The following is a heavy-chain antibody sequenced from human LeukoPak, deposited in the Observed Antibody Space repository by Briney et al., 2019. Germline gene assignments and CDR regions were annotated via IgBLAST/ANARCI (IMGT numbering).Heavy chain of an antibody. J-gene: IGHJ5*02. CDR1: GGSISSYY. Sequence: SETLSLTCTVSGGSISSYYWSWIRQPPGKGLEWIGYIYYSGSTNYNPSPKSRVTISVDTSKNQFSLKLSSVTAADTAVYYCARVGYGDYWFDPWGQGTLVTVSS. CDR3: ARVGYGDYWFDP. D-gene: IGHD4-17*01. V-gene: IGHV4-59*01. CDR2: IYYSGST.